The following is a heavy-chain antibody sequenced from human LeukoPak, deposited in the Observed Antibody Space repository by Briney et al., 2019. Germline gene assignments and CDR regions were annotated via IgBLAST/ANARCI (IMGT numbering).Heavy chain of an antibody. Sequence: GGSLRLSCAASGFTFRSYWMSWVRQAPGKGLEWVANIKQDGSEENYVDSVKGRFTISRDNSKNTLYLQMNSLRAEDTAVYYCAREVAYSSFFEAFDIWGQGTMVTVSS. V-gene: IGHV3-7*01. CDR2: IKQDGSEE. CDR3: AREVAYSSFFEAFDI. CDR1: GFTFRSYW. D-gene: IGHD6-6*01. J-gene: IGHJ3*02.